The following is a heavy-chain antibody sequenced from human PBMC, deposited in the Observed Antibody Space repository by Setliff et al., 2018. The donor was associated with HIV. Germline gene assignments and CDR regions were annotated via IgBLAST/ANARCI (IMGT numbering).Heavy chain of an antibody. CDR2: IYAGDSDA. V-gene: IGHV5-51*01. CDR1: GYTFSTYW. J-gene: IGHJ6*03. CDR3: TRMSNYYYYYMDV. Sequence: PGESLKISCKASGYTFSTYWIGWVRQKPGKGLEYMGIIYAGDSDARYSPSFQGQVTFSADKSISTVYLQWTSLKASDTAMYYCTRMSNYYYYYMDVWGKGTTVTVSS.